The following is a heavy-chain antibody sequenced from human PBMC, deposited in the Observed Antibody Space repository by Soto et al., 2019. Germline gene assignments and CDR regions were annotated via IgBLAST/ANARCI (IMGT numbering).Heavy chain of an antibody. CDR1: GGSFSGYY. Sequence: PLETLSLTCAVYGGSFSGYYWSWIRQPPGKGLEWIGEINHSGSTNYNPSLKSRVTISVDTSKNQFSLKLSSVTAADTAVYYCARGGVVVAASNDFDYWGQGTLVTVSS. D-gene: IGHD2-15*01. CDR2: INHSGST. J-gene: IGHJ4*02. V-gene: IGHV4-34*01. CDR3: ARGGVVVAASNDFDY.